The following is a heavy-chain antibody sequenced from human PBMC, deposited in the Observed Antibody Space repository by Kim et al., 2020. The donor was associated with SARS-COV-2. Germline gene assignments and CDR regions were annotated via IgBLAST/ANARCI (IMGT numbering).Heavy chain of an antibody. J-gene: IGHJ4*02. D-gene: IGHD5-12*01. CDR3: ARDALVATMYYFDY. Sequence: GGSLRLSCTIPGFTLSQYWMSWVRQAPGKGLEYVANIKQDGSDKYYVESVRCRFTVSRDNTKNSVYLFMNNLRAEDTAVYYCARDALVATMYYFDYWGPGTPVTVSS. V-gene: IGHV3-7*01. CDR1: GFTLSQYW. CDR2: IKQDGSDK.